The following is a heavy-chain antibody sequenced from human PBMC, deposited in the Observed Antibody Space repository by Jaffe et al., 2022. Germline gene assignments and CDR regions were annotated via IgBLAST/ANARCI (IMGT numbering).Heavy chain of an antibody. V-gene: IGHV3-30*02. CDR2: IRYDGSNK. CDR1: GFTFSSYG. J-gene: IGHJ3*02. CDR3: AKDPPRDIVVVVAATPNAFDI. D-gene: IGHD2-15*01. Sequence: QVQLVESGGGVVQPGGSLRLSCAASGFTFSSYGMHWVRQAPGKGLEWVAFIRYDGSNKYYADSVKGRFTISRDNSKNTLYLQMNSLRAEDTAVYYCAKDPPRDIVVVVAATPNAFDIWGQGTMVTVSS.